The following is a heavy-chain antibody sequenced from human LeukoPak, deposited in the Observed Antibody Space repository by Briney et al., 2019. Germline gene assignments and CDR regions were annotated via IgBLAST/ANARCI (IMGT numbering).Heavy chain of an antibody. CDR3: ARDSGSGSLDFDY. CDR2: FDPEDGET. D-gene: IGHD3-10*01. V-gene: IGHV1-18*01. CDR1: GYTFTSYG. Sequence: ASVKVSCKASGYTFTSYGISWVRQAPGQGLEWMGGFDPEDGETIYAQKFQGRVTMTTDTSTSTAYMELRSLRSDDTAVYYCARDSGSGSLDFDYWGQGTLVTVSS. J-gene: IGHJ4*02.